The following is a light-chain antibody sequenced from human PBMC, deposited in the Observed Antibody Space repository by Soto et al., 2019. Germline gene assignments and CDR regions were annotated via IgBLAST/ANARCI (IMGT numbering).Light chain of an antibody. Sequence: DIQMTQSPSALSASVGDRVTITCRASQSISSWLAWYQQKPGKAPKLLIYKTSTLEGGVPSRFSGSGSGTEFTLTISSLQPDDFATSYCQQYIDYSPEFTFDHGTKVNI. CDR1: QSISSW. CDR3: QQYIDYSPEFT. V-gene: IGKV1-5*03. J-gene: IGKJ3*01. CDR2: KTS.